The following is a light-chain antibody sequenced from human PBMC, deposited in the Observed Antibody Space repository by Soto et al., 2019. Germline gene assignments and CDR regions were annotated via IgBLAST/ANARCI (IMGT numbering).Light chain of an antibody. CDR1: GSDIGSNS. V-gene: IGLV1-44*01. Sequence: QSVLTQPPSASGTPGQRITISCSGSGSDIGSNSVTWYQQHPRRAPKLLIYNNNQRPSGVPHRFSGSKSGTSASLAVCGLQSGDEADYYCTSFATGRIYVFGSGTKVTVL. J-gene: IGLJ1*01. CDR3: TSFATGRIYV. CDR2: NNN.